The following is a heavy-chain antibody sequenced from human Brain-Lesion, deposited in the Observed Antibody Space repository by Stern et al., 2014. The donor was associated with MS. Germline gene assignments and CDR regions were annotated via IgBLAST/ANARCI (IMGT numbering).Heavy chain of an antibody. V-gene: IGHV2-26*01. CDR2: IFSTGET. CDR3: ARMREYCSGGICFAGYYDS. Sequence: QLTLRESGPVLVKPTATLTLTCSVSGFSLSNAAMGVSWIRQPPGTALECLAHIFSTGETAYSTSLKSRLTISKDTSRSQVVLTMTNMDPVDTATYYCARMREYCSGGICFAGYYDSWGQGTLVTVSS. D-gene: IGHD2-15*01. CDR1: GFSLSNAAMG. J-gene: IGHJ4*02.